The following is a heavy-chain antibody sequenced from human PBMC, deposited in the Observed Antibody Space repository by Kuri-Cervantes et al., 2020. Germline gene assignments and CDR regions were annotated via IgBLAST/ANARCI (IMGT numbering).Heavy chain of an antibody. J-gene: IGHJ6*03. CDR3: ARGFEDSDGYYLTAYYYYYMDV. V-gene: IGHV4-39*01. Sequence: SETLSLTCTVSGGSISSSTYYWGRIRQPPGKGLEWIGSIYYSGSTYYNPSLKSRVTISVDTSKNQFSLKMSSVTAADTAVYYCARGFEDSDGYYLTAYYYYYMDVWGKGATVTVSS. D-gene: IGHD3-22*01. CDR2: IYYSGST. CDR1: GGSISSSTYY.